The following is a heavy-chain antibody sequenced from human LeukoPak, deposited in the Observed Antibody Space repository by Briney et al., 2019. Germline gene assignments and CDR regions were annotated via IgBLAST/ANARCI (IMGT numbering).Heavy chain of an antibody. CDR2: ISSGSSYI. D-gene: IGHD6-6*01. V-gene: IGHV3-21*01. CDR3: ARGVVSIAARPPYFDY. J-gene: IGHJ4*02. CDR1: GFTFNSYS. Sequence: GGSLRLSCAASGFTFNSYSMNWVRQAPGKGLEWVSSISSGSSYIYYVESVKGRFTISRDNAKNSLYLQMNSLRAADTAVYYCARGVVSIAARPPYFDYWGQGTLVTVSS.